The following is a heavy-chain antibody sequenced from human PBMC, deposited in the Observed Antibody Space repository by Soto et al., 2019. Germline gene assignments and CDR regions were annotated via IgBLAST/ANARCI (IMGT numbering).Heavy chain of an antibody. CDR3: ASRIVGSSTYYFDS. V-gene: IGHV4-4*02. Sequence: KSSETLSLTCAVSGGSIGRTNWWSWVRQPPGKGLEWIGEIYESGSSNYNPSAKSRVTISIDKSNSQFSLKLRSLTAADTAIYYCASRIVGSSTYYFDSWGQGALVTVSS. CDR1: GGSIGRTNW. J-gene: IGHJ4*02. CDR2: IYESGSS. D-gene: IGHD1-26*01.